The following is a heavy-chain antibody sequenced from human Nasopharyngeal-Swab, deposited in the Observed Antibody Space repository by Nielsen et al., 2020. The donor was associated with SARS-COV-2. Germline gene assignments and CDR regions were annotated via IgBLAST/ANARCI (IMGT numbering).Heavy chain of an antibody. D-gene: IGHD6-13*01. Sequence: RQAPGKGLEWIGSIYYSGSTYYNPSLKSRVTISVDTSKNQFSLKLSSVTAADTAAYYCARDHGQAAGSWDYWGQGTLVTVSS. CDR2: IYYSGST. V-gene: IGHV4-39*07. J-gene: IGHJ4*02. CDR3: ARDHGQAAGSWDY.